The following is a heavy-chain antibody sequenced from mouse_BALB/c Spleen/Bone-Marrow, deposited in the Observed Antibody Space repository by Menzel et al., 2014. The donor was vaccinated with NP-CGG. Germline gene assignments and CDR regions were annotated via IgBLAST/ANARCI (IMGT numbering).Heavy chain of an antibody. V-gene: IGHV14-3*02. J-gene: IGHJ4*01. CDR1: GFNIKDTY. Sequence: VQLQQSWAELVKPGASVKLSCTASGFNIKDTYMHWVKQRPEQGLEWIGRIDPANGNTKYDPKFQGKATITADTSSNTAYLQLSSLTSEDTAVYYCARGYYDYVYAMDYWGQGTSVTVSS. D-gene: IGHD2-4*01. CDR2: IDPANGNT. CDR3: ARGYYDYVYAMDY.